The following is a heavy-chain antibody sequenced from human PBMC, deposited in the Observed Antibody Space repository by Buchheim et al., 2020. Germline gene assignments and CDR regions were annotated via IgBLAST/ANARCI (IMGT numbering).Heavy chain of an antibody. CDR3: AKDVRSEAAAMDS. J-gene: IGHJ4*02. V-gene: IGHV3-30*18. D-gene: IGHD6-13*01. CDR2: VSYDGDKK. CDR1: GFTFSRYG. Sequence: QVQLVESGGGVVQPGRSLRLSCAASGFTFSRYGMHWVRQAPGKGLEWVAVVSYDGDKKYYVDSVKGRFTISRDNSKNTVYLQRNSLRAEDTAVYYCAKDVRSEAAAMDSWGQGT.